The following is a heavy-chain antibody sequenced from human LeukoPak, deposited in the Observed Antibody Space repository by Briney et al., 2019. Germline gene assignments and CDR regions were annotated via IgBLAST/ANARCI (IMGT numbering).Heavy chain of an antibody. CDR1: GFTFSSYE. J-gene: IGHJ3*02. Sequence: GGSLRLSCAASGFTFSSYEMNWVRQAPGKGLEWVSYISSSGSTIYYADSVKGRFTISRDNSKNTLYLQMNSLRAEDTAVYYCAKYYDILTPDAFDIWGQGTMVTVSS. CDR3: AKYYDILTPDAFDI. D-gene: IGHD3-9*01. V-gene: IGHV3-48*03. CDR2: ISSSGSTI.